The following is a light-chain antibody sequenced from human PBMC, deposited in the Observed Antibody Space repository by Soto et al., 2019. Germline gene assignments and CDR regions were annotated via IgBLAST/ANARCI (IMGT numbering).Light chain of an antibody. CDR2: AAS. V-gene: IGKV1-27*01. Sequence: DIQMTQSPSSLSASVGDRVTITCRASQDISNYLAWYQQKPGKVPKLLIYAASTLQSGVPSRFSGSGSGTDFTLTISSLQPEDVATYYCQKYDSAPQTFDQGTKVEIK. J-gene: IGKJ1*01. CDR1: QDISNY. CDR3: QKYDSAPQT.